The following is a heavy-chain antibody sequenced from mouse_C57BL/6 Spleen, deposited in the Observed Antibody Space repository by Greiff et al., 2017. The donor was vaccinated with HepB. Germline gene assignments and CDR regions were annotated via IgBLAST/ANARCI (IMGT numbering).Heavy chain of an antibody. Sequence: QVQLKQSGPELVKPGASVKISCKASGYAFSSSWMNWVKQRPGKGLEWIGRIYPGDGDTNYNGKFKGKATLTADKSSSTAYMQLSSLTSEDSAVYFCARHHYGSVDYWGQGTTLTVSS. CDR1: GYAFSSSW. CDR3: ARHHYGSVDY. CDR2: IYPGDGDT. J-gene: IGHJ2*01. V-gene: IGHV1-82*01. D-gene: IGHD1-1*01.